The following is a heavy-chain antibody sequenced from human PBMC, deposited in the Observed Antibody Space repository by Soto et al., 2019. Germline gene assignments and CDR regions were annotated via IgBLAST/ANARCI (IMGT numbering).Heavy chain of an antibody. D-gene: IGHD3-10*01. CDR1: CGSISSSTYY. CDR2: FFYGGKN. Sequence: PSETLSLTCTVSCGSISSSTYYWGWMRQPPGKGLEWIASFFYGGKNYYNPSLKSRVTISVDTSKNQFSLKLTSVTAADTAVYYCVRRHGLTIDAYYWGQGTLVNVSS. CDR3: VRRHGLTIDAYY. V-gene: IGHV4-39*01. J-gene: IGHJ4*02.